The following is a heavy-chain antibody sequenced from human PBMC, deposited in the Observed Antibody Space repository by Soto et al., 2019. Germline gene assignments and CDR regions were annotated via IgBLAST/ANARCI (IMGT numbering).Heavy chain of an antibody. D-gene: IGHD1-20*01. CDR2: INHSGST. CDR3: ARVGITRRTLAAFDI. V-gene: IGHV4-34*01. Sequence: PSDTLSLTCAVYGWSFSGYYWTWILQPTGTGLEWIGEINHSGSTNYNPSLKSRVTISVDTSKNQFSLKLSSVTAADTAVYYCARVGITRRTLAAFDIWGQGTMVT. CDR1: GWSFSGYY. J-gene: IGHJ3*02.